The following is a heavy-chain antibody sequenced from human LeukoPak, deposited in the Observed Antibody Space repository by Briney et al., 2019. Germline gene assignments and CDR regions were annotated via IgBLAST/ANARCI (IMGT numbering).Heavy chain of an antibody. D-gene: IGHD3-22*01. Sequence: SETLSLTCTVSGGSIRSSSYYWGWIRQPPGKGLEWIGYIYYSGSTTYNPSLKSRITISVDTSKNQFSLKLSSVTAADTAVYYCARHGYYYDSSGYYWPYYYYGMDVWGQGTTVTVSS. V-gene: IGHV4-61*05. CDR1: GGSIRSSSYY. J-gene: IGHJ6*02. CDR3: ARHGYYYDSSGYYWPYYYYGMDV. CDR2: IYYSGST.